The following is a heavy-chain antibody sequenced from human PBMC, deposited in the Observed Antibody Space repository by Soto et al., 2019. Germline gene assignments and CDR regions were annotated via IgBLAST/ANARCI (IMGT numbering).Heavy chain of an antibody. CDR1: GFTFSSYS. Sequence: GGSLRLSCAASGFTFSSYSMNWVRQAPGKGLEWVSYISSSSSTIYYADSVKGRFTISRDNAKNSLYLQMNSLRAEDTAVYYCAIVHAKIMDVWGKGTTVTVSS. V-gene: IGHV3-48*01. J-gene: IGHJ6*03. CDR3: AIVHAKIMDV. CDR2: ISSSSSTI.